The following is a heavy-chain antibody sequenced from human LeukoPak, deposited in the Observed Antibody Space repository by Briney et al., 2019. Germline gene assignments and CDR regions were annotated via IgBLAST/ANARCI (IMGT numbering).Heavy chain of an antibody. CDR2: INGDGSWT. V-gene: IGHV3-74*01. Sequence: GGSLRLSCAASGIAFSRYWMHWVRQAPGKGLVWVSHINGDGSWTTYADSVKGRFTISKDNAKNTVYLQMNNLRAEDTAVYYCVSFYETYWGRGTLVTVSS. J-gene: IGHJ4*02. CDR3: VSFYETY. CDR1: GIAFSRYW. D-gene: IGHD2-2*01.